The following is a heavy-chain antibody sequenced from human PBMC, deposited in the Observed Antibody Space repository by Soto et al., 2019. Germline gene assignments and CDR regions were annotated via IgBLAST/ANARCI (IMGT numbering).Heavy chain of an antibody. CDR1: GGSISGYY. Sequence: SETLSLTCTVSGGSISGYYWSWIRQSPEKGLEYIGYISYSGSTNYNPSLKSRVTTSLDTSKNQFSLKLSSVTAADTAIYYCASLNFDILTGYYAFDRWGQGTMVTGSS. D-gene: IGHD3-9*01. J-gene: IGHJ3*01. CDR2: ISYSGST. V-gene: IGHV4-59*08. CDR3: ASLNFDILTGYYAFDR.